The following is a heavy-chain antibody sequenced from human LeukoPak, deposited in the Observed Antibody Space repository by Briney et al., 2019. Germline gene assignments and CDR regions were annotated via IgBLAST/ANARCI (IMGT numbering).Heavy chain of an antibody. CDR3: AKAYTYYYGSGSYWSYYFDY. D-gene: IGHD3-10*01. CDR2: ISGSGGST. J-gene: IGHJ4*02. Sequence: GGSLRLSCAASGFTFSSYAMSWVRQAPGKGLEWVSAISGSGGSTYYADSVKGRFTISRDNSKNTLDLQMNSLRAEDTAVYYCAKAYTYYYGSGSYWSYYFDYWGQGTLVTVSS. CDR1: GFTFSSYA. V-gene: IGHV3-23*01.